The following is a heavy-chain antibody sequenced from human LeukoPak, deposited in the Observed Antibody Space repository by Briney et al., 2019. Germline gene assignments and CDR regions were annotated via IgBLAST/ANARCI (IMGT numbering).Heavy chain of an antibody. J-gene: IGHJ5*02. CDR1: GYTFTSYG. CDR2: ISAYNGNT. V-gene: IGHV1-18*01. Sequence: ASVKVSCKASGYTFTSYGISWVRQAPGQGLEWMGWISAYNGNTNYAQKLQGRVTMTTDTSTSTAYMELRSLRSDDTAVYYCARDRLNYYDSSGRYDPWGQGTLVTVSS. CDR3: ARDRLNYYDSSGRYDP. D-gene: IGHD3-22*01.